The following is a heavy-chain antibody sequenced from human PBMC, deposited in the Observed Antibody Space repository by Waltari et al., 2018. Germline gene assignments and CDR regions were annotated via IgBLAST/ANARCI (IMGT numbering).Heavy chain of an antibody. V-gene: IGHV2-5*02. J-gene: IGHJ4*02. CDR2: IYWDDDK. Sequence: QITLKESGPTLVKPTQTLTLTCSFSGFSLSTTGVSVGWVRQPPGKALGWLALIYWDDDKRYSQSLKTRITVTKDTSNNQVVLTMTNMDPVDTATYYCAHRPASCSADGRCSLSYFFDSWGPGTQVTVSS. D-gene: IGHD2-15*01. CDR1: GFSLSTTGVS. CDR3: AHRPASCSADGRCSLSYFFDS.